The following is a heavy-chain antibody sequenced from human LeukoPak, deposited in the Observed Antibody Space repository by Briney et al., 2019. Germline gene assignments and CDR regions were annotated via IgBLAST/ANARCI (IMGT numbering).Heavy chain of an antibody. Sequence: SETLSLTCAVYGGSFSGYYWSWIRQPPGKGLEWIGEINHSGSTNYNPSLKSRVTISVDTSKNQFSLKLSSVTAADTAVYYCARGGNGSGSYPVNWFDPWGQGTLATVSS. D-gene: IGHD3-10*01. CDR2: INHSGST. CDR3: ARGGNGSGSYPVNWFDP. J-gene: IGHJ5*02. CDR1: GGSFSGYY. V-gene: IGHV4-34*01.